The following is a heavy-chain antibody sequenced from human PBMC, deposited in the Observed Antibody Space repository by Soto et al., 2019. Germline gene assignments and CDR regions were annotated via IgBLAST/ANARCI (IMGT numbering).Heavy chain of an antibody. J-gene: IGHJ4*02. Sequence: GGFLRLSCAASGFTVSSNYMSWVRQAPGKGLEWVSVIYSGGSTYYADSVKGRFTISRDNSKNTLYLQMNSLRAEDTAVYYCARVLGDSSGYYSYYFDYWGQGTLVTVSS. D-gene: IGHD3-22*01. CDR2: IYSGGST. CDR3: ARVLGDSSGYYSYYFDY. V-gene: IGHV3-53*01. CDR1: GFTVSSNY.